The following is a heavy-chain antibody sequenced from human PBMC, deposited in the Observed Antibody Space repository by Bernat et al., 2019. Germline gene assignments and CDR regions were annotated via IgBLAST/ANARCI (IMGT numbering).Heavy chain of an antibody. CDR2: INPNSGGT. CDR1: GYTFTGYY. V-gene: IGHV1-2*04. CDR3: ARGDRDGQQRVSFDP. J-gene: IGHJ5*02. Sequence: QVQLVQSGAEVKKPGASVKVSCKASGYTFTGYYMHWVRQAPGQGLEWMGWINPNSGGTNYAQKFQGWVTMTRDTSISTAYMGLSRLRSDGTAVYYGARGDRDGQQRVSFDPWGQGTLVTVSS. D-gene: IGHD6-6*01.